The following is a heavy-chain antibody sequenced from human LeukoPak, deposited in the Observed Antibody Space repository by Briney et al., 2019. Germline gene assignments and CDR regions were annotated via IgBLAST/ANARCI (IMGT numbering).Heavy chain of an antibody. CDR2: IYYSGST. J-gene: IGHJ4*02. CDR1: GGSVSSGSYY. CDR3: ARHIDYYDSSGYTFDY. V-gene: IGHV4-61*01. Sequence: SETLSLTCTVSGGSVSSGSYYWSWIRQPPGKGLEWIGYIYYSGSTNYNPSLKSRVTISVDTSKNQFSLKLSSVTAADTAVYYCARHIDYYDSSGYTFDYWGQGTLVTVSS. D-gene: IGHD3-22*01.